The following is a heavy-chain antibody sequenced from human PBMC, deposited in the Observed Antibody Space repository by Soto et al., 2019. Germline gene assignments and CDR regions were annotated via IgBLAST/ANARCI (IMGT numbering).Heavy chain of an antibody. CDR3: AREETAWPLAYGLDV. CDR1: GFTFSRYN. V-gene: IGHV3-21*01. CDR2: IGTRGDI. Sequence: KSGGSLRLSCAGSGFTFSRYNMNWVRQAPGKGLEWVASIGTRGDIYYAESVKGRLTISRDNAKNSLSLEMDSLRVEDTGVYYCAREETAWPLAYGLDVWGQGTTVTVSS. J-gene: IGHJ6*02. D-gene: IGHD2-21*02.